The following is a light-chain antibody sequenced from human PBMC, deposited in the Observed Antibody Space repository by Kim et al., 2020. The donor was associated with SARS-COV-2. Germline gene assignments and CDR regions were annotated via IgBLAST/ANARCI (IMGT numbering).Light chain of an antibody. CDR2: AAS. V-gene: IGKV1-39*01. J-gene: IGKJ1*01. CDR3: QQSYSMPWT. Sequence: ASVGDRVTITCRASQSISRYLSWYQQKIGKGPKLLIFAASSLQRGVPSRFSGSGSGTDFTLTISSLQPEDFASYFCQQSYSMPWTFGQGTKVDIK. CDR1: QSISRY.